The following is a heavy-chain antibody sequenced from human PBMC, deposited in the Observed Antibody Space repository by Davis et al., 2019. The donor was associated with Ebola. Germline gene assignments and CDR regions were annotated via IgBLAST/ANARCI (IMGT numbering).Heavy chain of an antibody. CDR1: GFTFSSYA. J-gene: IGHJ6*02. D-gene: IGHD3-22*01. Sequence: PGGSLRLSCAASGFTFSSYAMHWVRQAPGKGLEWVAVISYDGSNKYYADSVKGRFTISRDNSKNTLYLQMDSLRAEDTATYYCAKDLSERTTHVYDSSGPLYYYGMDVWGQGTTVTVSS. CDR3: AKDLSERTTHVYDSSGPLYYYGMDV. V-gene: IGHV3-30-3*01. CDR2: ISYDGSNK.